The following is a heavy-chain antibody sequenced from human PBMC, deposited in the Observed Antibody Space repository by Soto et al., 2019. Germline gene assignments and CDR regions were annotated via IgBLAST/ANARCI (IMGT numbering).Heavy chain of an antibody. Sequence: QTLSLTCAISGDSVSSNSAAWNWIRQCPSRGLEWLGRTYYRSKWYNEYAVSVKSRITINPDTSKNQFSLQLNSATPEDTAVYYCARDRLYNWTHFPYYYYGRDVWVQGTTVTVS. J-gene: IGHJ6*02. V-gene: IGHV6-1*01. CDR1: GDSVSSNSAA. CDR2: TYYRSKWYN. D-gene: IGHD1-20*01. CDR3: ARDRLYNWTHFPYYYYGRDV.